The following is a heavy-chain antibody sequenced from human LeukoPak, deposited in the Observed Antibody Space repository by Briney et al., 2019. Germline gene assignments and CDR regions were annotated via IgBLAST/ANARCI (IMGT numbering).Heavy chain of an antibody. CDR1: GFSVSSNY. V-gene: IGHV3-21*01. CDR3: ARDRSSSWYSD. D-gene: IGHD6-13*01. Sequence: GGSLRLSCAASGFSVSSNYINWVRQAPGKGLEWVSSIGSTGTYIYYADSVKGRFTISRDNAKNSLYLQMYSLRAEDTAVYYCARDRSSSWYSDWGQGALVTVSS. CDR2: IGSTGTYI. J-gene: IGHJ4*02.